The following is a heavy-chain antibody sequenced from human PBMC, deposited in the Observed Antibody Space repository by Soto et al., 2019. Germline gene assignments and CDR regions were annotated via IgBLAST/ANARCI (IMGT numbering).Heavy chain of an antibody. Sequence: QVQLQQWGAGLLKPSETLSLTCAVYGGSFSGYYWSWIRQPPGKGLEWIGEINHSGSTNYNPSLKSRVTIAVDTSKNQFSLKLSSVTAADTAVYYCARAPPLINTIFGVVTRNYYYYYMDVWGKGTTVTVSS. CDR1: GGSFSGYY. J-gene: IGHJ6*03. CDR2: INHSGST. D-gene: IGHD3-3*01. CDR3: ARAPPLINTIFGVVTRNYYYYYMDV. V-gene: IGHV4-34*01.